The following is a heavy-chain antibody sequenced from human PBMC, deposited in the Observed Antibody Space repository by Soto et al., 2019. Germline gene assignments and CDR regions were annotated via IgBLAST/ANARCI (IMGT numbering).Heavy chain of an antibody. D-gene: IGHD3-10*01. J-gene: IGHJ4*02. CDR1: GFTFEDYT. V-gene: IGHV3-43*01. CDR2: IIWDGGNT. CDR3: AKAHDRGTYYFDY. Sequence: GGSLRLSCAASGFTFEDYTMHWIRQAPGKGLEWVSLIIWDGGNTYYADSVKGRFTISRDNSKNPLFLQMNTLRTEDTAWYYCAKAHDRGTYYFDYWGQGALVTVSS.